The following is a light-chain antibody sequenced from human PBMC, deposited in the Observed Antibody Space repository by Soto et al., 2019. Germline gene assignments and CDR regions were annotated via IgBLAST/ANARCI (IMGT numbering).Light chain of an antibody. Sequence: QSVLTQPPSASGAPGQTVTISCSGSISNIGTNYVYWYQQLPGTAPKLLINMSNQRTSGVPDRFSGSKSGASASLAISGLRSEDAAAYYCAAWDDSLTGWMFGGGTKVTVL. CDR1: ISNIGTNY. CDR3: AAWDDSLTGWM. J-gene: IGLJ3*02. V-gene: IGLV1-47*01. CDR2: MSN.